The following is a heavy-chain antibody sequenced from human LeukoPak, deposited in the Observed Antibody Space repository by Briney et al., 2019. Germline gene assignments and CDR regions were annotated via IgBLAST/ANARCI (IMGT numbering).Heavy chain of an antibody. Sequence: PSETLSLTCTVSGGSISSYYWSWIRQPPGKGLEWIGHIYYSGNTNYNPSLKSRVTISVDTSKNQFSLKLSSVTAADTAVYYCGRSGYFGPYYLDVWGKGTTVTISS. CDR3: GRSGYFGPYYLDV. J-gene: IGHJ6*03. D-gene: IGHD3-9*01. CDR2: IYYSGNT. CDR1: GGSISSYY. V-gene: IGHV4-59*01.